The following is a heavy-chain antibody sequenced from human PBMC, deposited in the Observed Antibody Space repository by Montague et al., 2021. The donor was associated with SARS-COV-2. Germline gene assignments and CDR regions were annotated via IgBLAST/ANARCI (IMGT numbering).Heavy chain of an antibody. V-gene: IGHV4-59*08. CDR2: IYHYGSA. D-gene: IGHD7-27*01. Sequence: SETLSLTCSVAGGSLLRSYCSWIRQPPGKGLSLIGYIYHYGSAKYNPSHKSRVTISVDTSKNQFSLKLSSVTAVDTAVYYCARHANWDWYYFDYWGQGTLVTVSS. CDR1: GGSLLRSY. CDR3: ARHANWDWYYFDY. J-gene: IGHJ4*02.